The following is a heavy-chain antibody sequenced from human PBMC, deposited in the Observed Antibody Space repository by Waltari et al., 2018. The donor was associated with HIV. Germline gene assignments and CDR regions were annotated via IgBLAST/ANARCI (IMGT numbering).Heavy chain of an antibody. CDR3: AKGSGGDWNYFGDFDY. Sequence: EVQLVESGGGLVQPGRSLRLSCAASGFTFDDYALHGVRQAPGKGLEWVSGISWNRDYTGYADSVKGRFTISRDNAKNSLYLQMNSLRAEDTALYYCAKGSGGDWNYFGDFDYWGQGTLVTVSS. CDR1: GFTFDDYA. J-gene: IGHJ4*02. D-gene: IGHD1-7*01. CDR2: ISWNRDYT. V-gene: IGHV3-9*01.